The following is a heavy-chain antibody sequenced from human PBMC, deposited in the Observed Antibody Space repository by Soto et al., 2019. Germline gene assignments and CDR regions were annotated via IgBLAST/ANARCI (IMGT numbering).Heavy chain of an antibody. D-gene: IGHD5-12*01. Sequence: EVRLVESGGGLVQTRGSLRLSCEASGFTFMAYSMNWVRQAPGKGLEWLSYISSASFTTYYADSVKGRFTISRDNGKNLLFLQMNSLRDEDTAVYYCARDVLSGYSNFDYWGQGTLVTVSS. J-gene: IGHJ4*02. CDR2: ISSASFTT. CDR3: ARDVLSGYSNFDY. CDR1: GFTFMAYS. V-gene: IGHV3-48*02.